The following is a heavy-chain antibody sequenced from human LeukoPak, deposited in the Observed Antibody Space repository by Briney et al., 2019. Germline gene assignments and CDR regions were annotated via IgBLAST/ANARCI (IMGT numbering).Heavy chain of an antibody. CDR1: GGSISSYY. CDR3: ARDLSWSGWFDP. D-gene: IGHD2-21*01. J-gene: IGHJ5*02. CDR2: IYTSGST. V-gene: IGHV4-4*07. Sequence: SETLSLTCTVSGGSISSYYWSWIRQPAGKGLEWIGRIYTSGSTNYNPSLKSRVTMSVDTSKNQSSLKLSSVTAADTAVYYCARDLSWSGWFDPWGQGTLVTVSS.